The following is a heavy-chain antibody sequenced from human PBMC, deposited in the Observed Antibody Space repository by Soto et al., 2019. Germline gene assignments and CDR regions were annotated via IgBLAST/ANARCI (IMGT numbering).Heavy chain of an antibody. D-gene: IGHD3-10*01. CDR2: ISSSSSLI. Sequence: EVQLVESGGGLVQPGGSLRLSCAASGFTFNSYSMNWVRQAPGKGLEWLSYISSSSSLIYYADSVKGRFTVSRDNAKNSLYLQMNSLRVEDTAVYYCARVLYYYASGHDRPGADYWGQGTLVTVSS. CDR1: GFTFNSYS. V-gene: IGHV3-48*01. CDR3: ARVLYYYASGHDRPGADY. J-gene: IGHJ4*02.